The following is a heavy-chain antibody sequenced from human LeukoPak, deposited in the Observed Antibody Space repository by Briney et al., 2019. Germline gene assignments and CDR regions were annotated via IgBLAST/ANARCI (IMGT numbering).Heavy chain of an antibody. J-gene: IGHJ6*02. CDR1: GGSISSGDYY. V-gene: IGHV4-30-4*01. CDR2: IYYSGST. Sequence: SETLSLTCTVSGGSISSGDYYWNWIRQPPGKGLEWIGYIYYSGSTYYNPSLKSRVMISLDMSKNQFSLKLSSVTAADTAVYYCVRDYYYYYAMDVWGQGTTVTVSS. CDR3: VRDYYYYYAMDV.